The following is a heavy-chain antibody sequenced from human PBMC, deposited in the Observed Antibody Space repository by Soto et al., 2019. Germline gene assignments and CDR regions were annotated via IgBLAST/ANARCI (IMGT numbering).Heavy chain of an antibody. D-gene: IGHD3-22*01. CDR1: GFSVSSNY. V-gene: IGHV3-53*02. J-gene: IGHJ2*01. Sequence: EVQLVETGGGLIQPGGPLRLSCAASGFSVSSNYMSWVRQAPGKGLEWVAVIYSTGSKYYADSVKGRFIISRDNSKNTMYLEMNSLRAEETAVYYCARSVVVVIRTFNWYFDLWGRGTLVTVSS. CDR3: ARSVVVVIRTFNWYFDL. CDR2: IYSTGSK.